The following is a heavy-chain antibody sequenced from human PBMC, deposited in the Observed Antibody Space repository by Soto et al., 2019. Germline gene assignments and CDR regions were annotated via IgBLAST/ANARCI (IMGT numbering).Heavy chain of an antibody. J-gene: IGHJ6*02. D-gene: IGHD3-9*01. Sequence: QVQLVESGGGSVKPGGSLRLSCAASGFTFSDYYMSWIRQAPGKGLEWVSYISSSGSTIYYADSVKGRFTISRDNAKNSLYLQMNSLRAEDTAVYYCARGYDILTGYNLRYYYYGMDVWGQGTTVTVSS. V-gene: IGHV3-11*01. CDR3: ARGYDILTGYNLRYYYYGMDV. CDR2: ISSSGSTI. CDR1: GFTFSDYY.